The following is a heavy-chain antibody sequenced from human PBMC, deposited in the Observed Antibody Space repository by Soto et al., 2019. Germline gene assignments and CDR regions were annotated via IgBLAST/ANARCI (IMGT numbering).Heavy chain of an antibody. J-gene: IGHJ6*02. CDR2: IYYSGST. V-gene: IGHV4-31*03. CDR3: ASGRYSYGLDYYYGMYA. D-gene: IGHD5-18*01. CDR1: GGSISSGGYY. Sequence: SETLSLTCTVSGGSISSGGYYWSWIRQHPGKGLEWIGYIYYSGSTYYNPSLKSRVTISVDTSKNQFSLKLSSVTAADTAVYYCASGRYSYGLDYYYGMYAWGQGTTVTVSS.